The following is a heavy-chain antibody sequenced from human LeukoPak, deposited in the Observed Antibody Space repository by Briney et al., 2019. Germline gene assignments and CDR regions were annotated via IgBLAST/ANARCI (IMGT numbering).Heavy chain of an antibody. CDR3: ASDRDGSNGIDWDY. D-gene: IGHD2-21*01. CDR2: IIPIFGTA. CDR1: GGTFSSYA. V-gene: IGHV1-69*13. Sequence: SVKVSCKASGGTFSSYAISWVRQAPGQGLEWMGGIIPIFGTANYAQKFQGRVTITADESTSTAYMELSSLRSEDTAVYYCASDRDGSNGIDWDYWGQGTLVTVSS. J-gene: IGHJ4*02.